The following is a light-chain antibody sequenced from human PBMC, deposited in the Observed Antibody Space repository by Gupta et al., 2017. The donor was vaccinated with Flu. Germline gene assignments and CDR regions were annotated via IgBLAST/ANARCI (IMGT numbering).Light chain of an antibody. CDR3: QQYGSSLT. V-gene: IGKV3-20*01. CDR1: QSVSSSY. Sequence: TLSLYPGERASLSCRASQSVSSSYLAWYEQKPGQAPRLLIYGSSFRATGIPDRCSGSGCGTDVDFTLTISRLEHEDFAVYYCQQYGSSLTFGHGTKVDIK. J-gene: IGKJ3*01. CDR2: GSS.